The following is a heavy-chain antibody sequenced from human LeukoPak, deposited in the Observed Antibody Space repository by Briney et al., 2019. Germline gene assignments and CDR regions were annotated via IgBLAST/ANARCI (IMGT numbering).Heavy chain of an antibody. Sequence: GGSLRLSCAASGFTFSSSWMHWVCQAPEKGLEWVADIKCDGSEKYYVDSVKGRLTISRDNAKNSLYLQVNSLRAEDIRSGSYSLIDYWGQGPLVTVSS. CDR3: SLIDY. CDR1: GFTFSSSW. J-gene: IGHJ4*02. V-gene: IGHV3-52*01. D-gene: IGHD3-10*01. CDR2: IKCDGSEK.